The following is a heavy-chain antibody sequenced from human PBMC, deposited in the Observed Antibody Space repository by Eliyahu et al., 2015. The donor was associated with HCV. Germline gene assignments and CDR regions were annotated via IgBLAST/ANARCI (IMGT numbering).Heavy chain of an antibody. Sequence: QVQLQESGPGLVKPSQTLSLTCTVSGXSVSSGSYYWNWIRQPAGKGLEWIGRIYTSGSTNYNPSLKSRLTISVDMSKNQFSLRLNSVTAADTAVYYCAGETLIAAAGSWLYWGQGTLVAVSS. J-gene: IGHJ4*02. V-gene: IGHV4-61*02. CDR2: IYTSGST. CDR3: AGETLIAAAGSWLY. CDR1: GXSVSSGSYY. D-gene: IGHD6-13*01.